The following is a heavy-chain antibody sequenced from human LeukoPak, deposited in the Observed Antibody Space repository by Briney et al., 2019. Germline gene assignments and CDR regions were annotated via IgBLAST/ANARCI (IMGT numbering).Heavy chain of an antibody. Sequence: ASVKVSCKASGYTFTNYTINWVRLAPGQGLEWMGWIDTNTGNPTYAQGFAGRFVFSLDTSVTTTYLQMNSLRAEDTAVYYCAKDGRYCSSNTCYQYFDSWGQGALVTVSS. D-gene: IGHD2-2*01. CDR2: IDTNTGNP. V-gene: IGHV7-4-1*02. CDR1: GYTFTNYT. CDR3: AKDGRYCSSNTCYQYFDS. J-gene: IGHJ4*02.